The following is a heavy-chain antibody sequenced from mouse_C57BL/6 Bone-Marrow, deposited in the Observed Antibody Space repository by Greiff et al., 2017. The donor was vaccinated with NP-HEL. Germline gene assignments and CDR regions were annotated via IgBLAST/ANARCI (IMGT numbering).Heavy chain of an antibody. V-gene: IGHV1-4*01. CDR2: INPSSGYS. CDR3: ARADYGYDGGFAY. Sequence: VQLQQSGADLARPGASVTMSCKASGYTFTSYTMHWVQQRPGQGLEWIGYINPSSGYSKYNQTFKDKATLTADKSSSTAYMQLSSLTSEDSAVYYCARADYGYDGGFAYWGQGTLVTVSA. CDR1: GYTFTSYT. J-gene: IGHJ3*01. D-gene: IGHD2-2*01.